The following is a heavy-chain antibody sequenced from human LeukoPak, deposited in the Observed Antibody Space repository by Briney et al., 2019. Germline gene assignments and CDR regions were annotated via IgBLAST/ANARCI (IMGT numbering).Heavy chain of an antibody. J-gene: IGHJ4*02. CDR1: GGSFSGYY. CDR3: ARTGKSNDFWSGYYRVYFDY. D-gene: IGHD3-3*01. CDR2: INHSGST. Sequence: NTSETLSLTCAVYGGSFSGYYWSWIRQPPGKGLEWIGEINHSGSTNYNPSLKSRVTMSVDTSKNQFSLKLSSVTAADTAVYYCARTGKSNDFWSGYYRVYFDYWGQGTLVTVSS. V-gene: IGHV4-34*01.